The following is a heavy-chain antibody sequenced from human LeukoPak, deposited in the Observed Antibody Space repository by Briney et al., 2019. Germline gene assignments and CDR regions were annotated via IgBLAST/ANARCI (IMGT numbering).Heavy chain of an antibody. J-gene: IGHJ3*02. CDR3: AGPYNYGSDAFDI. Sequence: GGSLRLSCVASGFIFSTYRMNWVRQAPGKGLEWVSSISSSSSYIYYADSVRGRFTISRDNAKNSLYLQMNSLRAEDTAMYYCAGPYNYGSDAFDIWGQGTMVTVSS. D-gene: IGHD5-18*01. V-gene: IGHV3-21*01. CDR2: ISSSSSYI. CDR1: GFIFSTYR.